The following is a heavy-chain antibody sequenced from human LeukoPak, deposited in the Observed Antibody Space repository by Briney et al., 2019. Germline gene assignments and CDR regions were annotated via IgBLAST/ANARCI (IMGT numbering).Heavy chain of an antibody. D-gene: IGHD3-10*01. CDR3: ARSEFVELSVWYFDL. CDR1: GGXISSYY. J-gene: IGHJ2*01. V-gene: IGHV4-59*01. Sequence: SETLSLTCTVSGGXISSYYCSWIRQSPGKGLEWIGYIYYSGSTNYNPSLKSRVTISVDTSKNQFSLKLSSVAAADTAVYYCARSEFVELSVWYFDLWGRGTLVTVSS. CDR2: IYYSGST.